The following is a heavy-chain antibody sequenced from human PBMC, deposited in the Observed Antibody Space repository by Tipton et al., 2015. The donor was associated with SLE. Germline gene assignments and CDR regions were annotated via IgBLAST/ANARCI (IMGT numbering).Heavy chain of an antibody. J-gene: IGHJ6*02. V-gene: IGHV4-34*01. D-gene: IGHD6-25*01. CDR2: INHSGST. Sequence: TLSLTCAVYGGSFSGYYWIWIRQPPGKGLEWIGEINHSGSTNYNPSLKSRVTISVDTSKNQFSLKLSSVTAADTALYYCARGAATWDSLRCVDVGVPGTTVAVSS. CDR1: GGSFSGYY. CDR3: ARGAATWDSLRCVDV.